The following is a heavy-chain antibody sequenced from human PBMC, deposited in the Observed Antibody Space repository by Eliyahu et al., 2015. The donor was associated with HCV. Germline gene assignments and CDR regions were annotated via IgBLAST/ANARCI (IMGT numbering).Heavy chain of an antibody. CDR1: GGSVSSGSYY. D-gene: IGHD5-24*01. CDR2: IYYSGST. Sequence: QVQLQESGPGLVKPSETLSLTCTVSGGSVSSGSYYWSWIRQPPGKGLEWIGYIYYSGSTNYNPSLKSRVTISVDTSKNQFSLKLSSVTAADTAVYYCARDQRGSVEMATILWFDPWGQGTLVTVSS. CDR3: ARDQRGSVEMATILWFDP. J-gene: IGHJ5*02. V-gene: IGHV4-61*01.